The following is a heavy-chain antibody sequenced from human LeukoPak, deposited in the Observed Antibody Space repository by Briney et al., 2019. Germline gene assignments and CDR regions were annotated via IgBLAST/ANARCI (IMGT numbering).Heavy chain of an antibody. D-gene: IGHD3-22*01. J-gene: IGHJ4*02. CDR3: AKHLAPSSGYLTLDY. CDR2: IYHSGST. Sequence: SETLSLTCTVSGGSVSPYYWSWIRQPPGKGLEWIGHIYHSGSTSYNPSLKSRLTISVDTSKNQFSLRLTSVTAADTAVYYCAKHLAPSSGYLTLDYWGREPWSPSPQ. V-gene: IGHV4-59*08. CDR1: GGSVSPYY.